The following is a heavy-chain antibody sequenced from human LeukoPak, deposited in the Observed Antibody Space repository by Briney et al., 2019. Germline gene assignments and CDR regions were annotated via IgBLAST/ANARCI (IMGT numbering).Heavy chain of an antibody. D-gene: IGHD2-15*01. CDR3: TTTESDYIVAADNWFDP. CDR1: GFTLRSYT. V-gene: IGHV3-15*01. CDR2: IKSKTDGGTT. Sequence: PGGSLRLSCAASGFTLRSYTMNWVRQAPGKGLEWVGRIKSKTDGGTTDYAAPVKGRFTISRDDSKNTLYLQMNSLKTEDTAVYYCTTTESDYIVAADNWFDPWGQGTLVTVSS. J-gene: IGHJ5*02.